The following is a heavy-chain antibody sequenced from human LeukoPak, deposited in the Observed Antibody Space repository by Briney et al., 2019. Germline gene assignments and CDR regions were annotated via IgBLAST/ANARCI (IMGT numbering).Heavy chain of an antibody. J-gene: IGHJ5*02. CDR2: INHSGST. V-gene: IGHV4-34*01. CDR1: GGSFSGYY. Sequence: SETLSLTCAVYGGSFSGYYWSWIRQPPGKGLEWIGEINHSGSTNYNPSLKSRVTISVDTSKNQFSLKLSSVTAADTAVYYCAREEMATLNWFDPWGQGTLVTVSS. CDR3: AREEMATLNWFDP. D-gene: IGHD5-24*01.